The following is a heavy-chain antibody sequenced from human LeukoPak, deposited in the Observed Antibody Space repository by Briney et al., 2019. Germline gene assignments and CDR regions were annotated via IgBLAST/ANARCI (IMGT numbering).Heavy chain of an antibody. V-gene: IGHV4-59*01. Sequence: SSETLSLTCTVSGGSISSYYWSWIRQPPGKGLEWIGYIYYSGSTNYNPSLESRVTISVDTSKNQFSLKLSSVTAADTAVYYCARGPEGYSYGYQFDYWGQGTLVTVSS. CDR2: IYYSGST. CDR3: ARGPEGYSYGYQFDY. CDR1: GGSISSYY. J-gene: IGHJ4*02. D-gene: IGHD5-18*01.